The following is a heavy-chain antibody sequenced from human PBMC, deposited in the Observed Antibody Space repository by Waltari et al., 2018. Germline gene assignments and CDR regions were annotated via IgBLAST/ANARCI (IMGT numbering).Heavy chain of an antibody. D-gene: IGHD3-22*01. V-gene: IGHV3-33*01. J-gene: IGHJ5*02. CDR2: VWFDGSNE. CDR1: GFFFKHYG. CDR3: VRDVDTSSHLNRFDP. Sequence: QVQLVESGGGVVPPGRSLRLSCAASGFFFKHYGMHWVRQAPGKGLEWVAVVWFDGSNELYADSWKGRFIISRDDSNNIVYLQMNALRAEDTAVYHCVRDVDTSSHLNRFDPWGQGTLVTVSS.